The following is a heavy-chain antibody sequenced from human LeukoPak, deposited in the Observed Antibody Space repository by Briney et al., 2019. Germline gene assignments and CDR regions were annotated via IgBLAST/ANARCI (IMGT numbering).Heavy chain of an antibody. D-gene: IGHD1-26*01. Sequence: ASVTVSCKASGYTFTSYGISWVRQAPGQGLEWMGWISAYNGNTNYAQMLQDRVTMTTDTSTSTAYMELRSLRSDDTAVYYCARVRRELLKPDWFDPWGQGTLVTVSS. CDR1: GYTFTSYG. J-gene: IGHJ5*02. CDR2: ISAYNGNT. V-gene: IGHV1-18*01. CDR3: ARVRRELLKPDWFDP.